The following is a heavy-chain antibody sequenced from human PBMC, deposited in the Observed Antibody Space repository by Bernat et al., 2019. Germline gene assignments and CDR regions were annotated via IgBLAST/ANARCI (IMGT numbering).Heavy chain of an antibody. J-gene: IGHJ6*03. CDR1: GFTFSSYG. V-gene: IGHV3-33*01. Sequence: QVQLVESGGGVVQPGRSLRLSCAASGFTFSSYGMHWVRQAPGKGLEWVAVIWYDGSNKYYADSVKGRFTISRDNSKNTLYLQMNSLRAEDTAVYYCVREGVPSYYYYYYMDVWGKGTTVTVSS. CDR2: IWYDGSNK. D-gene: IGHD3-10*01. CDR3: VREGVPSYYYYYYMDV.